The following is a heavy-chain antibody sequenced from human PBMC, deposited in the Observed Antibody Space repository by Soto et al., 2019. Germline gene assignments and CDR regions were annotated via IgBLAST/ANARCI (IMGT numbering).Heavy chain of an antibody. D-gene: IGHD2-21*02. CDR2: VNPSGGHT. J-gene: IGHJ4*02. CDR3: ARGGHVVVVTAALDY. Sequence: QVQLMQSGAEVKKPGASVKVSCKASGDTFTDYYIHWVRQAPGQGLEGMGTVNPSGGHTTYAQHFLGRVTMTRDTSTSTLYTELTSLTSDDTAIYYCARGGHVVVVTAALDYWGQGTLVTVSS. V-gene: IGHV1-46*01. CDR1: GDTFTDYY.